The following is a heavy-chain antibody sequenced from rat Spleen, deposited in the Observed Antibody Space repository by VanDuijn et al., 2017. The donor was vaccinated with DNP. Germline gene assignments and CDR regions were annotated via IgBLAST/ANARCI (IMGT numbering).Heavy chain of an antibody. CDR2: LSYSGST. CDR1: GYSIPHTY. J-gene: IGHJ2*01. D-gene: IGHD5-1*01. Sequence: EVQLQESGPGLVTPSQPLSPTCPVTGYSIPHTYCGWIRKLPGNEMEWIGHLSYSGSTSSNPSLKSRFSMTRDTSKNQFFLQFNSVTTEDTATYYCARWGGRYFDYWGQGVMVTVSS. CDR3: ARWGGRYFDY. V-gene: IGHV3-1*01.